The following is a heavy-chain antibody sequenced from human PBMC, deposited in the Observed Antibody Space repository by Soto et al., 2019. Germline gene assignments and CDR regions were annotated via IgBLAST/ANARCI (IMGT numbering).Heavy chain of an antibody. CDR2: IIPILGIA. J-gene: IGHJ6*02. V-gene: IGHV1-69*02. CDR3: AAVTTLGYCHCGMDV. D-gene: IGHD4-17*01. CDR1: GGTFSSYT. Sequence: QVQLVQSGAEVKKPGSSVKVSCKASGGTFSSYTISWVRQAPGQGLEWMGRIIPILGIANYAQQFQGRVTITADKSTSPAYMEPSSLRSEDTAVYYCAAVTTLGYCHCGMDVWGQGTTVTVSS.